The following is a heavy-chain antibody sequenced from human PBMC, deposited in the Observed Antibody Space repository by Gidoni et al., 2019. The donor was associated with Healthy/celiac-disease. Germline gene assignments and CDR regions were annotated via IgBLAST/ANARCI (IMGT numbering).Heavy chain of an antibody. CDR1: GYTFTSHY. CDR3: ASSGKLAVAGSGYFDY. CDR2: INPSGGST. V-gene: IGHV1-46*01. J-gene: IGHJ4*02. Sequence: QVQLVQSGAEVKKPRASVKVSCKASGYTFTSHYMHWVRQAPGQGLEWMGIINPSGGSTSYEQKFQGRVTMTRDTSTSTVYMELSSLRSEDTAVYYCASSGKLAVAGSGYFDYWGQGTLVTVSS. D-gene: IGHD6-19*01.